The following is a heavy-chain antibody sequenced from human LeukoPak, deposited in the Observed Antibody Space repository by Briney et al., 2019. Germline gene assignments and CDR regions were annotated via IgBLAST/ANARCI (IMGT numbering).Heavy chain of an antibody. CDR2: IYYSGST. CDR1: GGSISSYY. D-gene: IGHD3-3*01. J-gene: IGHJ6*03. Sequence: SETLSLTCTVSGGSISSYYWSWIRQPPGKGLEWIGYIYYSGSTNYNPSLKSRVTISVDTSKNQFSLKLSSVTAADTAVYYCARGVNDFWSGYNYYYYMDVWGKGTTVTVSS. V-gene: IGHV4-59*08. CDR3: ARGVNDFWSGYNYYYYMDV.